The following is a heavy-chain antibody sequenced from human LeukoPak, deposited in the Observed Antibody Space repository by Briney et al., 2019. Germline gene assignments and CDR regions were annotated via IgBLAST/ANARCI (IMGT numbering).Heavy chain of an antibody. Sequence: PGGSLRLSCAASGFTFSRYEMNWVRQAPGKGLEWVSYISSGDSVIYYADSVKGRFTISRDNAKNSLYLQINSLRADDTAVYYCARVGYHYGMDVWGQGTTVTVSS. D-gene: IGHD6-25*01. CDR2: ISSGDSVI. J-gene: IGHJ6*02. CDR1: GFTFSRYE. V-gene: IGHV3-48*03. CDR3: ARVGYHYGMDV.